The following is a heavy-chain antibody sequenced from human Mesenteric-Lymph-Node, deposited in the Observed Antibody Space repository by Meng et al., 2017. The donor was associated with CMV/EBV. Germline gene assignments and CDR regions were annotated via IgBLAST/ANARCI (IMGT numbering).Heavy chain of an antibody. V-gene: IGHV3-11*01. Sequence: SGFTFSDYYMSWIRQAPGKGLEWVSYISSSGSTIYYADSVKGRFTISRDNAKNSLYLQMNSLRAEDTAVYYCAREIGAAGTNWFDPWGQGTPVTVSS. CDR3: AREIGAAGTNWFDP. D-gene: IGHD6-13*01. CDR1: GFTFSDYY. CDR2: ISSSGSTI. J-gene: IGHJ5*02.